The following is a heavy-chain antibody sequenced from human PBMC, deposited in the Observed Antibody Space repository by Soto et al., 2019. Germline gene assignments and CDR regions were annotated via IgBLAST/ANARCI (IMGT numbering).Heavy chain of an antibody. V-gene: IGHV1-18*01. CDR2: ISPYNDYT. CDR3: AKNGQPPYYYYGLDV. Sequence: ASVKVSCKASGYTFIRYGIAWVRQAPGQGLEWLGWISPYNDYTNYAREFQGRVSMTIDTSTTTAYMELRSLTSDDTAVYYCAKNGQPPYYYYGLDVWGQGTKVTVSS. J-gene: IGHJ6*02. CDR1: GYTFIRYG. D-gene: IGHD2-8*01.